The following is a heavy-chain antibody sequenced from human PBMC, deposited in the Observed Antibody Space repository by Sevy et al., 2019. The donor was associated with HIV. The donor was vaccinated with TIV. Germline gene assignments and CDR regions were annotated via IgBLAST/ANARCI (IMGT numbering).Heavy chain of an antibody. CDR2: INHSGST. V-gene: IGHV4-34*01. CDR3: ARGGPQTTSYYYYGMDV. Sequence: GGSLSGYYWTWIRQPPGKGLEWIGEINHSGSTNYNPSLKSRVTISVDTSKNHFSLKLTSLTAADTAAYYCARGGPQTTSYYYYGMDVWGQGTTVTVSS. J-gene: IGHJ6*02. CDR1: GGSLSGYY. D-gene: IGHD1-7*01.